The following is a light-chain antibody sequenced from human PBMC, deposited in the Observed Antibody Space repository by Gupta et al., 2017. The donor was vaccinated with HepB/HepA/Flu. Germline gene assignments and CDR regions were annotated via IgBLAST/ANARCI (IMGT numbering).Light chain of an antibody. CDR3: MQALQTPRT. V-gene: IGKV2-28*01. Sequence: DIGWPNSPLSLPVIPGAAAPISCRSSHSLLHSNGYNYLDWYLQKPGQSPQLLIYLGSNRASGVPDRFSGSGSGTDFTLKISRVEAEDVGVYYCMQALQTPRTFGQGTKVEIK. CDR2: LGS. CDR1: HSLLHSNGYNY. J-gene: IGKJ1*01.